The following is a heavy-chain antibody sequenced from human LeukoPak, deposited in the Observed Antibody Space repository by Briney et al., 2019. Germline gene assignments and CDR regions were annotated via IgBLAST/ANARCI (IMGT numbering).Heavy chain of an antibody. D-gene: IGHD3-22*01. CDR1: GFTFSSYA. CDR2: FSVDGGST. CDR3: AKSSSGYYTDAFHV. V-gene: IGHV3-23*01. J-gene: IGHJ3*01. Sequence: GGSLRLSCAASGFTFSSYAMSWVRQAPGKGLEWVSGFSVDGGSTFYADSVRGRFTFSRDNSKNTLYLQMNSLRAEDTAVYYCAKSSSGYYTDAFHVWGQGTRVTVS.